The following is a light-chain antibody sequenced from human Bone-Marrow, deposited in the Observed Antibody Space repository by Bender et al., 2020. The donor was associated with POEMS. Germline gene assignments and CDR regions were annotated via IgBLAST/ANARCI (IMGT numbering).Light chain of an antibody. CDR1: ALPQQY. CDR2: KDN. V-gene: IGLV3-25*03. CDR3: SSYTTTRGVV. J-gene: IGLJ2*01. Sequence: SYELTQPPSVSVSPGQTARITCSGDALPQQYAYWYQQKPGQAPVQVIYKDNERPSGIPERFSGSSSGTAVTLTISGVQAEDEADYYCSSYTTTRGVVFGGGTKVTVL.